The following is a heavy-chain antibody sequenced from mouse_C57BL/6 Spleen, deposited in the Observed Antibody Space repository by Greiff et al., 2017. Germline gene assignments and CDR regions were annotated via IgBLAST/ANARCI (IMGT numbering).Heavy chain of an antibody. D-gene: IGHD2-5*01. CDR2: ISDGGSYT. CDR3: AREPRYYSNRYFGV. V-gene: IGHV5-4*01. J-gene: IGHJ1*03. CDR1: GFTFSSDA. Sequence: EVHLVESGGGLVKPGGSLKLSCAASGFTFSSDAMSWVRQTPEKRLEWVATISDGGSYTYYPDNVEGRFTISRDNAKNKLYLQMSHLKSEDTAMYYGAREPRYYSNRYFGVWGTGTTVTVSS.